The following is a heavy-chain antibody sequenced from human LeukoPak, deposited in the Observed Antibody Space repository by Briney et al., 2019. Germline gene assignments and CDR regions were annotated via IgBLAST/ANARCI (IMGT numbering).Heavy chain of an antibody. CDR1: GGSISGYY. CDR3: ARERPTVTTEVDS. D-gene: IGHD4-17*01. J-gene: IGHJ4*02. V-gene: IGHV4-4*07. Sequence: PSETLSLTCTVPGGSISGYYWSWIRQPAGKGLEWIGRIYTSGSTNYNPSLKSRLAISLDKSRNQFSLKLSSVTAADTAVYYCARERPTVTTEVDSWGQGILVTVSS. CDR2: IYTSGST.